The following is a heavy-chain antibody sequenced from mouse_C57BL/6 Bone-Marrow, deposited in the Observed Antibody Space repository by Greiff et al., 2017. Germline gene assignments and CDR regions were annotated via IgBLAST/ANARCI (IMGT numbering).Heavy chain of an antibody. CDR1: GFTFSDYY. D-gene: IGHD1-1*01. V-gene: IGHV5-12*01. Sequence: EVHLVESGGGLVQPGGSLKLSCAASGFTFSDYYMYWVRQTPEKRLEWVAYISNGGGSTYYPDTVKGRFTISRDNAKNTLYLQMSRLKSEDTAMYYCERHITTVVATGYFDVWGTGTTVTVSS. CDR2: ISNGGGST. J-gene: IGHJ1*03. CDR3: ERHITTVVATGYFDV.